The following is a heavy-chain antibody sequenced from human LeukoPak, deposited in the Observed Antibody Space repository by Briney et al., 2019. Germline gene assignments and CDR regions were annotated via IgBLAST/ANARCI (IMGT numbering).Heavy chain of an antibody. D-gene: IGHD3-10*01. J-gene: IGHJ5*01. CDR1: GGSFSGYY. Sequence: SETLSLTCAVYGGSFSGYYRSWIRQPPGKGLEWIGEINHSGSTNYNPSLKSRVTISVDTSKNQFSLNLSSMTAADTAVYYCARVGPYYGSGSFDFWGQGTLVTVSS. V-gene: IGHV4-34*01. CDR3: ARVGPYYGSGSFDF. CDR2: INHSGST.